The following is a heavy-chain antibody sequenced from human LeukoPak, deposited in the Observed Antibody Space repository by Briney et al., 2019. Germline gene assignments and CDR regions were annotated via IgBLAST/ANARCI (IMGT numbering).Heavy chain of an antibody. CDR2: LYSDGNT. V-gene: IGHV3-53*01. CDR3: ARGVEPLAANTLAY. Sequence: GGSLRLSCAASGVTVITNDMTWVRQAPGKGFEWVSVLYSDGNTKYADSVQGRFTISRDNSKNTLYLEMNSLSPDDTAVYYCARGVEPLAANTLAYWGQGTLVTVSS. D-gene: IGHD1-14*01. CDR1: GVTVITND. J-gene: IGHJ4*02.